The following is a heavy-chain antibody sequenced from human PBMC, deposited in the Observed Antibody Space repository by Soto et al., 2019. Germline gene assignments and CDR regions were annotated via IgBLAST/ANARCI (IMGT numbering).Heavy chain of an antibody. D-gene: IGHD3-22*01. CDR1: GDSISSYS. V-gene: IGHV4-59*08. CDR2: IHYNGNT. CDR3: ARLGGYYHSLDT. J-gene: IGHJ5*02. Sequence: SETLSLTCTVSGDSISSYSWSWIRQPPGKGLEWIGNIHYNGNTYYSPSLKSRVTISVDGSKNQISLKLSSVTAGDTAFYYCARLGGYYHSLDTWGQGTLVTVSS.